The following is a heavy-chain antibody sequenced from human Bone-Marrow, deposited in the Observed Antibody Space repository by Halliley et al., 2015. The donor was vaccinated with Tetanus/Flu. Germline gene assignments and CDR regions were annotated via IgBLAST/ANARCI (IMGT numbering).Heavy chain of an antibody. CDR3: ARVVRGVSWDTNWFDP. J-gene: IGHJ5*02. Sequence: TLSLTCTVSGGSICSYYWSWIRQPPGKGLEWIGYIYYSGSTNYNPSLKSRVTISVDTSKNQFSLKLSSVTAADTAVYYCARVVRGVSWDTNWFDPWGQGTLVTVSS. V-gene: IGHV4-59*01. CDR1: GGSICSYY. D-gene: IGHD3-10*01. CDR2: IYYSGST.